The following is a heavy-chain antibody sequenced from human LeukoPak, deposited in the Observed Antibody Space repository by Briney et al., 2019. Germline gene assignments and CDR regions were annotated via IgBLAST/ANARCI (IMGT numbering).Heavy chain of an antibody. J-gene: IGHJ4*01. V-gene: IGHV3-33*01. CDR2: IWYDGSNK. Sequence: PGGSLRLSCAASGFTFSSYAMHWVRQAPGKGLEWVAVIWYDGSNKYYADSVKGRFTISRDNSKNTLYLQMNSLRVEDTAVYYCAGETTGSYDYWSQGTPVTVSS. D-gene: IGHD1-26*01. CDR1: GFTFSSYA. CDR3: AGETTGSYDY.